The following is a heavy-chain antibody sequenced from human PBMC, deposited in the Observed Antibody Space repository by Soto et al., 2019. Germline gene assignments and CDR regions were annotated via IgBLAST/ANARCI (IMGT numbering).Heavy chain of an antibody. V-gene: IGHV3-11*01. Sequence: SCKVSGFTFSDYYMSWIRQSPGKGLEWVSYISGGGGSTISYADSVKGRFTISRDNAQNSLYLQMDSLRAEDTAVYYCARVRGYYDSSGFDYWGRGALVTVSS. CDR3: ARVRGYYDSSGFDY. J-gene: IGHJ4*02. CDR1: GFTFSDYY. D-gene: IGHD3-22*01. CDR2: ISGGGGSTI.